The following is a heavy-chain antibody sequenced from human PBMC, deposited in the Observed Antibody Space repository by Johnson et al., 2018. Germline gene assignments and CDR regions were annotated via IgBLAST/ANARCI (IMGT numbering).Heavy chain of an antibody. CDR3: ARDSGYSDSSGFSLDALDI. D-gene: IGHD3-22*01. J-gene: IGHJ3*02. V-gene: IGHV4-59*01. CDR1: GGSINFYY. CDR2: IYYTGTT. Sequence: QVQLQESGPGLVKASETLSLTCAVSGGSINFYYWNWIRQPPGKGLEWIGFIYYTGTTKYNPSLKSRVTMSSATSKNKLSLKVRSVTAADTAVYYCARDSGYSDSSGFSLDALDIWGQGTMVTVSS.